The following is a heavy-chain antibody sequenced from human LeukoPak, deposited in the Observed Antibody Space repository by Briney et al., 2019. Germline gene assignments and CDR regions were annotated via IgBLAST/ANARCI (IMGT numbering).Heavy chain of an antibody. V-gene: IGHV1-18*01. CDR3: ARGSHRSTIFGVIIPLGFDY. Sequence: ASVKVSCKASGYTFTTYGISWVRQAPGQGLEWMGWISAYSGSTNYAQKFQGRVTMTTDTSTSTAYMELTSLRSDDTAVYYCARGSHRSTIFGVIIPLGFDYWGQGTLVTVSS. CDR2: ISAYSGST. CDR1: GYTFTTYG. D-gene: IGHD3-3*01. J-gene: IGHJ4*02.